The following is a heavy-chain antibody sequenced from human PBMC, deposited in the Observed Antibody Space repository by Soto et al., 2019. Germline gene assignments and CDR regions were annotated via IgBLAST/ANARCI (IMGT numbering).Heavy chain of an antibody. J-gene: IGHJ4*02. V-gene: IGHV3-30-3*01. D-gene: IGHD5-18*01. Sequence: QVQLVESGGGVVQPGRSLRLSCAASGFTFSSYAMHWVRQAPGKGLERVAVISYDGSNKYYADSVKGRFTISRDNSKNTLYLQMNSLRAEDTAVYYCARDNGRRYSYGFDYWGQGTLVTVSS. CDR1: GFTFSSYA. CDR2: ISYDGSNK. CDR3: ARDNGRRYSYGFDY.